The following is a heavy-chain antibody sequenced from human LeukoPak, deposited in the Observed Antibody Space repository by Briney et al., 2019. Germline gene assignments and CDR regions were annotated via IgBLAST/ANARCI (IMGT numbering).Heavy chain of an antibody. D-gene: IGHD3-3*01. CDR1: GFTFSSYA. CDR2: ISSSGSTI. J-gene: IGHJ6*03. V-gene: IGHV3-48*04. Sequence: GGSLRLSCAASGFTFSSYAMSWVRQAPGKGLEWVSYISSSGSTIYYADSVKGRFTISGDNAKNSLYLQMNSLRAEDTAVYYCARGGTIFGVVVYYYYMDVWGKGTTVTVSS. CDR3: ARGGTIFGVVVYYYYMDV.